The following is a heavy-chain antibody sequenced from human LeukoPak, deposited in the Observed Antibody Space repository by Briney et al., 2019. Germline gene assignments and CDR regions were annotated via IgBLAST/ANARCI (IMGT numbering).Heavy chain of an antibody. CDR2: LLYDGTNE. J-gene: IGHJ3*01. Sequence: RRSLSPSCAVSGFTSNNYSMHWVRQAPDGGLEWVALLLYDGTNENYAHSVTGRFTISRDNSKNTMYLQMNNLRAEDTAVYYCARRGTPNAFDLWGQGTMVTVSS. D-gene: IGHD3-16*01. CDR1: GFTSNNYS. CDR3: ARRGTPNAFDL. V-gene: IGHV3-33*01.